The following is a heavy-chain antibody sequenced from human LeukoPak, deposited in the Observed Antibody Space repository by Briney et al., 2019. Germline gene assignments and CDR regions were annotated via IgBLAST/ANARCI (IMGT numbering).Heavy chain of an antibody. CDR3: ARSLISSWSSVGV. V-gene: IGHV4-34*01. J-gene: IGHJ6*04. CDR1: GGSFTGYY. CDR2: INDGGRT. Sequence: NPSETLSLTCAVYGGSFTGYYWSWIRQPPEKGLEWMGEINDGGRTNYNPSRKRGVAISVDTSKNELSLKGSSVTAADTAVYYCARSLISSWSSVGVRGKGTTVTVSS. D-gene: IGHD6-13*01.